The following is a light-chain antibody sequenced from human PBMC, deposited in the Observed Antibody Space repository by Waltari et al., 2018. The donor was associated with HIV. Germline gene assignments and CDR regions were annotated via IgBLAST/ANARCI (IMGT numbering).Light chain of an antibody. V-gene: IGLV3-19*01. J-gene: IGLJ2*01. CDR2: GND. CDR1: SLSRNY. Sequence: SSELTQDPAVSVAGGKTVIITCRGDSLSRNYASWYQQRPGQAPRLVFYGNDGRPSGIPDRFSGSSSGDTASLTITGTQAEDEADYYCNCRGNSGDEVLFGGGTHISVL. CDR3: NCRGNSGDEVL.